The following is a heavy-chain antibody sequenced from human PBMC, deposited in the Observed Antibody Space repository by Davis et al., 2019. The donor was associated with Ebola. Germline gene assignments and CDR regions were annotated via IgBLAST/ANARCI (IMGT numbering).Heavy chain of an antibody. CDR1: GDSISNYY. Sequence: MPSETLSLTCTVSGDSISNYYWTWIRQPPGKGLEWIAYMSYRGGVNYNPSLKSRVTISIDTSKNQLSLKLNSVTAADTALYYYARDGHNYSYFDFWGQGTLVTVSS. V-gene: IGHV4-59*01. CDR2: MSYRGGV. J-gene: IGHJ4*02. CDR3: ARDGHNYSYFDF. D-gene: IGHD5-24*01.